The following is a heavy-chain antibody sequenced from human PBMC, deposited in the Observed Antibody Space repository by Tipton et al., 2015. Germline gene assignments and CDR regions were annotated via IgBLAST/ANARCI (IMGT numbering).Heavy chain of an antibody. CDR1: GFTFDDYA. J-gene: IGHJ6*02. V-gene: IGHV3-9*01. CDR2: ISWNSDSI. CDR3: ARDRGYSSRGGRGASGGYYYGMDV. D-gene: IGHD6-13*01. Sequence: SLRLSCAASGFTFDDYAMHWVRQAPGKGLEWVSGISWNSDSIGYADSVKGRFTISRDNANNSLYLHMNSLRAEDTAVYYCARDRGYSSRGGRGASGGYYYGMDVWGQGTTVTVSS.